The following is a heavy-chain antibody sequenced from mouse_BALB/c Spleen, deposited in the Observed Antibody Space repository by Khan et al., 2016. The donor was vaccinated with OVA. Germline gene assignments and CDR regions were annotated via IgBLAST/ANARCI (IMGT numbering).Heavy chain of an antibody. J-gene: IGHJ4*01. CDR1: GYTFTSYW. CDR3: ARSNYYGSGLYAMDY. D-gene: IGHD1-1*01. Sequence: DVVKPGASVKLSCKASGYTFTSYWINWLKQRPGQGLEWVGHIGPGSSNAYYNEIFKGKAILTVDTSSRIAYIQLSSLSSEDSAVYFCARSNYYGSGLYAMDYWGQGTSVTVSS. V-gene: IGHV1S41*01. CDR2: IGPGSSNA.